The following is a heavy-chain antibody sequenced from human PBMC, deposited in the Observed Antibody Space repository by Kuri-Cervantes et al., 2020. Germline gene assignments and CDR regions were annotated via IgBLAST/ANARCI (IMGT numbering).Heavy chain of an antibody. CDR1: GGSFSGYY. Sequence: SQTLSLTCAVYGGSFSGYYWSWIRQPPGKGLEWIGEINHSGSTNYNPSLKSRVTISQDTSKNQFSLRLTSVTAADMAVYYCARRGPTFAPFDSWGQGTLVTVSS. J-gene: IGHJ4*02. V-gene: IGHV4-34*01. CDR3: ARRGPTFAPFDS. CDR2: INHSGST. D-gene: IGHD3/OR15-3a*01.